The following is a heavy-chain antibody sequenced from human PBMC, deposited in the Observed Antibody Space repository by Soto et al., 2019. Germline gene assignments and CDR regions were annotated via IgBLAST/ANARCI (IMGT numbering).Heavy chain of an antibody. CDR3: AIHPVGATFLVWFDP. Sequence: QVQLVQSGAEVKKPGSSVKVSCKASGGTFSSYAISWVRQAPGQGLEWMGGIIPIFGTANYAQKFQGRVTITADESTSPAYMELSSLGSEDTAVYYCAIHPVGATFLVWFDPWGQGTLVTVSS. CDR1: GGTFSSYA. V-gene: IGHV1-69*01. CDR2: IIPIFGTA. J-gene: IGHJ5*02. D-gene: IGHD1-26*01.